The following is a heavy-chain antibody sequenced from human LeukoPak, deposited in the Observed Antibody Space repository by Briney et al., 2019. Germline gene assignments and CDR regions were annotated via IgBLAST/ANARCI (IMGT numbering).Heavy chain of an antibody. CDR3: ARLSRPIWFGELTDNWFDP. CDR2: ISAYNGNT. J-gene: IGHJ5*02. D-gene: IGHD3-10*01. CDR1: GYTFTSYG. V-gene: IGHV1-18*01. Sequence: ASVKVSCKASGYTFTSYGISWVRQAPGQGLDWMGWISAYNGNTNYAQKLQGRVTMTTDTSTSTAYMELRSLRSDDTAVYYCARLSRPIWFGELTDNWFDPWGQGTLVTVSS.